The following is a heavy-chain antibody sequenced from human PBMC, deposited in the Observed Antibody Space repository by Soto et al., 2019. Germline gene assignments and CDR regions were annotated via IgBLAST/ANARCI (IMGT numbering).Heavy chain of an antibody. V-gene: IGHV3-20*01. CDR3: ARSNYYNDFWSPYDC. D-gene: IGHD3-3*01. CDR1: GFTFDDYG. Sequence: EVQLVESGGGVVRPGGSLRLSCAASGFTFDDYGMSWVREAPGKGREWVAGVNWNGDNIGYADSVKGRFTISRDNAKSSLYLQMSSLRAEDTSLYHCARSNYYNDFWSPYDCWGQGTLVTVPS. J-gene: IGHJ4*02. CDR2: VNWNGDNI.